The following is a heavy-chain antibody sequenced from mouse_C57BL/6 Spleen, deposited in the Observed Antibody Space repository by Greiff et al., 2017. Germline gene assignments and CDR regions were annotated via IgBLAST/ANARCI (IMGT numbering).Heavy chain of an antibody. Sequence: VMLVESGPGLVQPSQSLSITCTVSGFSLTSYGVHWVRQSPGKGLEWLGVIWRGGSTDYYAACMSRMSITKDNAKSQGFFKMNSQQADDTAIYYCAKKGDYYGSSYGGAMDYWGQGTSVTVSS. CDR2: IWRGGST. D-gene: IGHD1-1*01. J-gene: IGHJ4*01. CDR3: AKKGDYYGSSYGGAMDY. CDR1: GFSLTSYG. V-gene: IGHV2-5*01.